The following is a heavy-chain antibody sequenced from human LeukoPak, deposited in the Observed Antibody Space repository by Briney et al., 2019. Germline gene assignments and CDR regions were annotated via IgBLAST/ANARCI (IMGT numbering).Heavy chain of an antibody. Sequence: PGGSLRLSCAASGFTSINAWMSWVRQAPGKGLEWVGRIKSKRDGETIESAAPVKGRFTISRDASENTLYLQMNSLKTGDTYYCTTDGGVVGQVWLSYWGQGTQVTVSS. D-gene: IGHD3-9*01. CDR3: TTDGGVVGQVWLSY. J-gene: IGHJ4*02. CDR2: IKSKRDGETI. V-gene: IGHV3-15*01. CDR1: GFTSINAW.